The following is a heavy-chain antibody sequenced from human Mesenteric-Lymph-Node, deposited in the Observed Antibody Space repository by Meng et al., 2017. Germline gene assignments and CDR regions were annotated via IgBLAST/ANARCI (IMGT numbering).Heavy chain of an antibody. D-gene: IGHD1-26*01. Sequence: SETLSLTCTVSGGSISSYYWSWIRQPPGNGLEWIGDIYSSGSTNYNPSLKSRVTISVDRSKSQFSVSLRSVTAADTAVYYCARVAVGAPFDPWGQGSLVTVSS. CDR1: GGSISSYY. J-gene: IGHJ5*02. CDR2: IYSSGST. V-gene: IGHV4-59*12. CDR3: ARVAVGAPFDP.